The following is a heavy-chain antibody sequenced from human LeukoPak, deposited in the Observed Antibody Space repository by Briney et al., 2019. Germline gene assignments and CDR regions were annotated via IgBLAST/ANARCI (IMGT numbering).Heavy chain of an antibody. CDR1: GYTFTGYY. V-gene: IGHV1-2*02. D-gene: IGHD3-22*01. CDR2: INPNSGGT. Sequence: VASVKVSCKASGYTFTGYYMHWVRQAPGQGLEWMGWINPNSGGTNYAQKFQGRVTMTRDTSISTAYMELSRLRSDDTAVYYCARVGYYDSSGYWNWGQGTLVNVSS. J-gene: IGHJ4*02. CDR3: ARVGYYDSSGYWN.